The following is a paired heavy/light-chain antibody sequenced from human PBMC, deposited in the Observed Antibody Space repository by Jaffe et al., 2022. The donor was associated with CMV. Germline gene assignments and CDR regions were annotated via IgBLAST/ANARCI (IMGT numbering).Light chain of an antibody. J-gene: IGKJ4*01. CDR2: AAS. CDR1: LGISNY. V-gene: IGKV1-27*01. Sequence: DIQMTQSPSSLSASVGDRVTITCRASLGISNYLAWYQQKPGKVPKLLISAASILQSGVPSRFSGSGSGTHFTLTISSLQSEDIATYYCQNFNNSPLTFGGGTKVEIK. CDR3: QNFNNSPLT.
Heavy chain of an antibody. J-gene: IGHJ4*02. CDR2: ISWNSDNI. Sequence: EVQLVESGGGLVEPGRSLTLSCAASGFTFDDYAMHWVRQAPGKGLEWVSGISWNSDNIGYADSVRGRFTISRDNAKNSLYLQMNSLRPEDTAFYYCAKDLGSGWFPFDYGGQGTLVTVSS. D-gene: IGHD6-19*01. V-gene: IGHV3-9*01. CDR3: AKDLGSGWFPFDY. CDR1: GFTFDDYA.